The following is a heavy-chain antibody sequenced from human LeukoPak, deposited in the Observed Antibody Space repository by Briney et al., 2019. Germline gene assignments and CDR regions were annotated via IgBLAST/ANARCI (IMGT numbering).Heavy chain of an antibody. D-gene: IGHD2-2*01. CDR2: ISSSSSYI. CDR3: ARDLYESSDIVVVPAADGWYGMDV. V-gene: IGHV3-21*01. J-gene: IGHJ6*02. Sequence: PGGSLRLSCAASGFIFSSYSMNWVRQAPGKGLEWVSSISSSSSYIYYADSVKGRFTISRDNAKNSLYLQMNSLRAEDTAVYYCARDLYESSDIVVVPAADGWYGMDVWGQGTTVTVSS. CDR1: GFIFSSYS.